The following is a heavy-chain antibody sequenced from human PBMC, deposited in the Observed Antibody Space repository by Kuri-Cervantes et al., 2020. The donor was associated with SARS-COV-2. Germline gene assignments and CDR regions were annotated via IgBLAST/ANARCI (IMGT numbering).Heavy chain of an antibody. CDR3: ALASGIAVAGQNY. V-gene: IGHV3-21*04. CDR1: GFTFSTYR. D-gene: IGHD6-19*01. CDR2: ISSSSSYI. Sequence: GESLKIPCAASGFTFSTYRMNWVRQAPGKGLEWVSYISSSSSYIYYADSVKGRFTISRDNSKNTLYLQMNSLRAEDTAVYYCALASGIAVAGQNYWGQGTLVTVSS. J-gene: IGHJ4*02.